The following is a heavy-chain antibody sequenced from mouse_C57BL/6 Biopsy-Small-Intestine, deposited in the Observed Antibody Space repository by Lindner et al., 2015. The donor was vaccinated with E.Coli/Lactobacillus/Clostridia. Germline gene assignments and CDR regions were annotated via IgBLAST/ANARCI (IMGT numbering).Heavy chain of an antibody. J-gene: IGHJ3*01. Sequence: VQLQESGPELVKPGASVKISCKASGYSFTDYYMNWVKQSPEKSLEWIGEINPGTGGTTYNQKFKAKATLTVDSSSNTVYMQLKSLTSEDSAVYYCARGGPWFTYWGQGTLVTVSA. CDR2: INPGTGGT. CDR3: ARGGPWFTY. CDR1: GYSFTDYY. V-gene: IGHV1-42*01.